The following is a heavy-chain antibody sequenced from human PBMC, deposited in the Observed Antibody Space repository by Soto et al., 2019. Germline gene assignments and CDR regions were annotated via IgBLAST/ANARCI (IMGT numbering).Heavy chain of an antibody. J-gene: IGHJ4*02. CDR3: AILGTYYFDNSDNYFDF. D-gene: IGHD3-22*01. V-gene: IGHV1-3*05. Sequence: QVQLVQSGAEEMKPGASVKVSCKASGYTLTRCSIHWVRQAHGQRLERMGWINAGNGNTKFSQKSQGRVTITRDTSATTAYMELRGLRSEDTAVYYCAILGTYYFDNSDNYFDFWGQGTLVTVSS. CDR2: INAGNGNT. CDR1: GYTLTRCS.